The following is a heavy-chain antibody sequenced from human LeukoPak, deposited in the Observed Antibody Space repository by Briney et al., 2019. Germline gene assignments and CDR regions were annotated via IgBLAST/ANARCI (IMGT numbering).Heavy chain of an antibody. Sequence: SETLSLICSVSGGSLSGHYWSWFRQPPGKGLEWIGYFYYSGSTNYHPSLKSRVTISVDTSKNQFSLKVNSVTSADTAVYYCARDQGIFDYWGQGTLVTVSS. CDR1: GGSLSGHY. J-gene: IGHJ4*02. V-gene: IGHV4-59*11. CDR3: ARDQGIFDY. CDR2: FYYSGST.